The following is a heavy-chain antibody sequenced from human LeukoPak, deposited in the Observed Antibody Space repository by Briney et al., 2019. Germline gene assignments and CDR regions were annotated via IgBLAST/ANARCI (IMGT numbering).Heavy chain of an antibody. D-gene: IGHD6-19*01. J-gene: IGHJ4*02. CDR2: ISSSSSTI. CDR1: GFTFGSYS. Sequence: PGGSLRLSCAASGFTFGSYSMNWVRQAPGKGLEWVSYISSSSSTIYYADSVKGRFTISRDNAKNSLYLQMNSLRAEDTAVYYCATLTVASSFDYWGQGTLVTVSS. V-gene: IGHV3-48*01. CDR3: ATLTVASSFDY.